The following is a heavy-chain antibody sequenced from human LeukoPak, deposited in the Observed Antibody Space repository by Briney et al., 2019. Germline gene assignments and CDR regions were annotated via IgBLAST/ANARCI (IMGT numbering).Heavy chain of an antibody. CDR2: IYYSGST. J-gene: IGHJ4*02. V-gene: IGHV4-59*01. CDR1: GGSISSYY. Sequence: SETLSLTCTVSGGSISSYYWSWIRQPPGKGLEWIGYIYYSGSTNYNPSLKSRVTISVDTSKNQFSLKLSSVTAADTAVYYCARAQDSSGYVSFDYWGQGTLVTVSS. CDR3: ARAQDSSGYVSFDY. D-gene: IGHD3-22*01.